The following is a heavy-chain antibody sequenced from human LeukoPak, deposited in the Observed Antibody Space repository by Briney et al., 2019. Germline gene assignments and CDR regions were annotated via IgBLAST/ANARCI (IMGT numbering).Heavy chain of an antibody. V-gene: IGHV1-2*02. CDR1: GFAFTDYY. CDR2: IKSNNGGT. Sequence: ASVKVSCKASGFAFTDYYVHWVRQAPGQGLEWMGSIKSNNGGTVYAQKFQGRVTMTRDTSINTAYVELSGLRSDDTALYYCASHRLNAWGQGTLVTVSS. J-gene: IGHJ5*02. CDR3: ASHRLNA. D-gene: IGHD3-16*01.